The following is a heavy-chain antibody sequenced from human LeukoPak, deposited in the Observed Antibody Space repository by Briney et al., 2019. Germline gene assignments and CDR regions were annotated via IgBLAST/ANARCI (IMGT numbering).Heavy chain of an antibody. D-gene: IGHD3-22*01. CDR2: IRYDGSNK. V-gene: IGHV3-30*02. CDR3: ARRGLYYYDSSSSNWFDP. CDR1: GFTFSSYG. Sequence: PGGSLRLSCAASGFTFSSYGMHWVRQAPGKGLEWVAFIRYDGSNKYYADSVKGRFTISRDNAKNSLHLQMNSLRAEDTAVYYCARRGLYYYDSSSSNWFDPWGQGTLVTVSS. J-gene: IGHJ5*02.